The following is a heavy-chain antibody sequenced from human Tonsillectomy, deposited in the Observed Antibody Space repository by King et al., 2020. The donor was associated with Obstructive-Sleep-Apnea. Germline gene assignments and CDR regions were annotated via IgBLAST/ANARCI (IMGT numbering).Heavy chain of an antibody. CDR2: INHSGST. Sequence: VQLQQWGAGLLKPSETLSLTCGVFGGSFSDYYWSWIRQPPGKGLEWIGEINHSGSTNYNPSLKSRVTISVETSKNQFSLKLSSVTAADTAVYYCARGSGAAAVNWFDPWGQGTLVTVSS. CDR3: ARGSGAAAVNWFDP. V-gene: IGHV4-34*01. D-gene: IGHD6-13*01. J-gene: IGHJ5*02. CDR1: GGSFSDYY.